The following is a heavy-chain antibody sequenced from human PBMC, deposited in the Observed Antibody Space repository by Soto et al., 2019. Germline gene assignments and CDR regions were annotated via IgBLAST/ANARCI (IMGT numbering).Heavy chain of an antibody. CDR3: ARDDPVFGAIPRMYI. D-gene: IGHD3-3*01. V-gene: IGHV3-21*02. Sequence: EVQLVESGGGLVKPGGSLRLSCSASGFPFSTYTMYWVRQAPGKGLEWVSSITSSSSRNIFYADSVKGRFTISRDNANNMIFLQMNNLRVEDTAVYYCARDDPVFGAIPRMYIWGHGTTVTVSS. CDR1: GFPFSTYT. J-gene: IGHJ6*02. CDR2: ITSSSSRNI.